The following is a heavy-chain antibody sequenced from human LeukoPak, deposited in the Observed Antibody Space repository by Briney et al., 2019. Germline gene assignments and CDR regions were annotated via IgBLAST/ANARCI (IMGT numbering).Heavy chain of an antibody. CDR1: GYRFGNYW. CDR3: ARRGEGPIGGIGY. V-gene: IGHV5-51*01. Sequence: GESLQISCQGSGYRFGNYWIGWVRQLPGKGLEWMGIIHPGDSDTRYSPSFQGQVTISAEKSITTAYLQWSSLKASDTAMYYCARRGEGPIGGIGYWGQGTLVTVSS. D-gene: IGHD3-10*01. CDR2: IHPGDSDT. J-gene: IGHJ4*02.